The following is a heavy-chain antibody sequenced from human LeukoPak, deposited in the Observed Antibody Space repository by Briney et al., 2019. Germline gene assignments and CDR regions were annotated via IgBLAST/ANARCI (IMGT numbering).Heavy chain of an antibody. J-gene: IGHJ4*02. V-gene: IGHV3-48*01. CDR2: ISSRRTI. Sequence: GRSLSLSCAVSGLTFSSYSMNWVRQAPGKGLGWVSYISSRRTIYYADSVKGRFTISRDNAKNSLYLQMNSLRAEDTAVYYCARSSIAARPLDYWGQGTLVTVSS. CDR1: GLTFSSYS. D-gene: IGHD6-6*01. CDR3: ARSSIAARPLDY.